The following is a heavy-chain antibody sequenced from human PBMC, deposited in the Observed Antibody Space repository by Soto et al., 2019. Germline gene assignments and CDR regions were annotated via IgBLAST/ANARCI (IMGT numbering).Heavy chain of an antibody. CDR2: MNAGNGNT. V-gene: IGHV1-3*01. J-gene: IGHJ4*02. CDR1: GYTFTSYA. Sequence: QVQLVQSGAEVKKPGASVKVSCKASGYTFTSYAMHWVRQAPGQRLEWMGWMNAGNGNTKYSQKFQGRVTITRDTSASTGYMELSSLRSEDTAVYYCARGTSYGNLGDYWGQGTLVTFSS. D-gene: IGHD1-26*01. CDR3: ARGTSYGNLGDY.